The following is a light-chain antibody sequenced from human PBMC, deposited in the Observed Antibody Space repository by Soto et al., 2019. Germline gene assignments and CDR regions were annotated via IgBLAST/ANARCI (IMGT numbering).Light chain of an antibody. CDR3: QQYGSS. Sequence: EIVLTQSPGTLSLSPGERATLSCRASQSVSSNYLAWYQQKPGQAPRLLIYGASSRATGIPDRFSGSGSGTDFTLTISRLEPEDFAVYYCQQYGSSFGQGTRLEI. V-gene: IGKV3-20*01. J-gene: IGKJ5*01. CDR1: QSVSSNY. CDR2: GAS.